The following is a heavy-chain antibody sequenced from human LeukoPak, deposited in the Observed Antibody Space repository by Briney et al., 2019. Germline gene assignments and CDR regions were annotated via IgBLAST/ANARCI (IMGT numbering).Heavy chain of an antibody. D-gene: IGHD6-25*01. J-gene: IGHJ4*02. CDR3: ARSSGTGTFSY. Sequence: SETLSLTCTVSGDSISRSTYYWAWIRQPPGKGLEWIGSVYYGRSPYFNPSLESRATISVDTSKNHFSLKMSSVTAADTAVYYCARSSGTGTFSYWGQGALVTVSS. CDR2: VYYGRSP. V-gene: IGHV4-39*02. CDR1: GDSISRSTYY.